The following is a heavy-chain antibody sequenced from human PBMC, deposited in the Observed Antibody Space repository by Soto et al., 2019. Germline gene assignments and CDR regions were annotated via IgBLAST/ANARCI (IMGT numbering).Heavy chain of an antibody. CDR2: ISTSGSTV. Sequence: EVQLVESGGALVQPGGSLRLSCAASRFTFSTYEMNWVRQAPGKGLEWVSYISTSGSTVYYADSVKGRFTISRDNTRNSLYLQMNSLRDEDTALYYCVRYCSTTLCNGVVTRTFDYWGQGTLVTVSS. J-gene: IGHJ4*02. CDR3: VRYCSTTLCNGVVTRTFDY. V-gene: IGHV3-48*03. D-gene: IGHD2-2*01. CDR1: RFTFSTYE.